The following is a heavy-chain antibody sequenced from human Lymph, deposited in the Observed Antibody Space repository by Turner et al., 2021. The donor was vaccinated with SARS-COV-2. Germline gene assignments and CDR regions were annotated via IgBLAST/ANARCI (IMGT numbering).Heavy chain of an antibody. D-gene: IGHD6-19*01. Sequence: EVQLLASGGGLVQPGGSLRLSCAASGFTFSSYAMGWVGQAPGKGLEWVSGISGSGGTTNYADSVKGRFTISRDNSKNTLYLQMNSLRAEDTAVYYCAKDRFTLSSGWEDYWGQGTLVTVSS. J-gene: IGHJ4*02. CDR1: GFTFSSYA. CDR2: ISGSGGTT. V-gene: IGHV3-23*01. CDR3: AKDRFTLSSGWEDY.